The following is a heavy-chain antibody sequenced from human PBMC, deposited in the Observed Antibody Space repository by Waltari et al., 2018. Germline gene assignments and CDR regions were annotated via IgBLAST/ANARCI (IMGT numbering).Heavy chain of an antibody. Sequence: QVQLQESGPGLVTPSQTLSLPCTVSGGSISSGSYYWSWIRQPAGKGLEWIGRIYTSGSTNYNPSLKSRVTISVDTSKNQFSLKLSSVTAADTAVYYCASWSYWGQGTLVTVSS. CDR3: ASWSY. J-gene: IGHJ4*02. V-gene: IGHV4-61*02. CDR2: IYTSGST. CDR1: GGSISSGSYY.